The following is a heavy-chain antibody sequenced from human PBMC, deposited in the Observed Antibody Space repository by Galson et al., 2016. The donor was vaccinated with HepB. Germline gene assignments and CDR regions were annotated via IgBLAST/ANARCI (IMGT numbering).Heavy chain of an antibody. CDR1: GFTFSGSA. V-gene: IGHV3-73*01. Sequence: SLRLSCAASGFTFSGSAIHWVRQASGKGLEWVGRIRTKANSYATTYAASVKGRFTISRDDSRNTAYLQINSLKTEDTAVYYCTRLGGGYCSNGVCYTDYYYYYGRDVWGQGTTVTVSS. J-gene: IGHJ6*02. CDR2: IRTKANSYAT. D-gene: IGHD2-8*01. CDR3: TRLGGGYCSNGVCYTDYYYYYGRDV.